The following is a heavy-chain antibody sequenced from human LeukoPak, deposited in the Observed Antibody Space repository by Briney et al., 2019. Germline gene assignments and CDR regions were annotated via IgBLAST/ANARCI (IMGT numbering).Heavy chain of an antibody. CDR3: AKPVDS. CDR1: GFTFSSYG. CDR2: ISYDGSNK. J-gene: IGHJ4*02. Sequence: GGSLRLSCAASGFTFSSYGIHWVRQAPGKGLEWVAVISYDGSNKYYADSVKGRFTISRDNSKNTLYLQMNSLRTEDTAVYYCAKPVDSWGQGTLVTVSS. V-gene: IGHV3-30*18.